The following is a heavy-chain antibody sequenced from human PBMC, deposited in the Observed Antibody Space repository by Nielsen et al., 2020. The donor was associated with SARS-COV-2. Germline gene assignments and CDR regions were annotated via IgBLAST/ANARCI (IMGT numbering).Heavy chain of an antibody. CDR3: MVVADWYFDL. J-gene: IGHJ2*01. CDR2: INWNGGST. CDR1: GFTFDDYG. Sequence: GESLKISCAASGFTFDDYGMSWVRRDPGKGLEWVSGINWNGGSTGYADSVKGRFTISRDNAKKSLYLQMNSLRAEDTALYYCMVVADWYFDLWGRGTLVTVSS. V-gene: IGHV3-20*04. D-gene: IGHD2-15*01.